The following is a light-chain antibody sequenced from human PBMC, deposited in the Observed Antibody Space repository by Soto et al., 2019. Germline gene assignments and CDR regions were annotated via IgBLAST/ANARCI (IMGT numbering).Light chain of an antibody. CDR1: QGISNY. J-gene: IGKJ1*01. CDR3: QQYNRAPPAT. V-gene: IGKV1-27*01. CDR2: AAS. Sequence: DIQMTQSPSSLSASVGDRATITCRASQGISNYLAWYQQKPGKVPKLLIYAASTLQSGVPSRFSGSGSGTAFNLTISSLQPEDVATYYCQQYNRAPPATFGPGTKVEIK.